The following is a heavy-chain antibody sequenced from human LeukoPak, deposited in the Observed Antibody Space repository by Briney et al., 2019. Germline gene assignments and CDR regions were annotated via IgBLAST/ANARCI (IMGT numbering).Heavy chain of an antibody. V-gene: IGHV3-21*06. Sequence: GGSLRLSCAASGFTFSSYTMNWVRQAPGKGLEWVSSISSSSSYIYYADSVKGRFTISRDNAKNSLYLQMNSLRAEDTAVYYCARDTYDILTGYYKWAFDIWGQGTMVAVSS. J-gene: IGHJ3*02. CDR3: ARDTYDILTGYYKWAFDI. CDR1: GFTFSSYT. D-gene: IGHD3-9*01. CDR2: ISSSSSYI.